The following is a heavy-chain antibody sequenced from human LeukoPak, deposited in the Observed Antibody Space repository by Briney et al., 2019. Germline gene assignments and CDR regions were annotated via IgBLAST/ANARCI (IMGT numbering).Heavy chain of an antibody. D-gene: IGHD3-3*01. CDR2: IYTSGST. CDR3: ARDRFGDLNYFDY. Sequence: PSETLSLTCTVSGGPISSYFWSWIRQTAGKGLEWMGRIYTSGSTKYNPYLKSGVTISADKSTNQFSLKLSSVTGADTAVYYCARDRFGDLNYFDYWGQGTLVTVSS. CDR1: GGPISSYF. V-gene: IGHV4-4*07. J-gene: IGHJ4*02.